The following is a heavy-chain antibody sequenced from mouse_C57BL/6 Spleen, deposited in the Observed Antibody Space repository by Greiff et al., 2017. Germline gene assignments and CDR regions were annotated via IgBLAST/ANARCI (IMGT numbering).Heavy chain of an antibody. Sequence: VKLQESGAELARPGASVKLSCKASGYTFTSYGISWVKQRTGQGLEWIGEIYPRSGNTYYNEKFKGKATRTADKSSSTAYMELRSLTSEDSAVYFCVGGSKDWYFDVWGTGTTVTVSS. CDR2: IYPRSGNT. V-gene: IGHV1-81*01. CDR3: VGGSKDWYFDV. D-gene: IGHD2-5*01. J-gene: IGHJ1*03. CDR1: GYTFTSYG.